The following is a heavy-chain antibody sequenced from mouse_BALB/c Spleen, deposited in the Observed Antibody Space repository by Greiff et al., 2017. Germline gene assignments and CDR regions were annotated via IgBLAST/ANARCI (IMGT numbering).Heavy chain of an antibody. D-gene: IGHD1-1*01. V-gene: IGHV1S137*01. J-gene: IGHJ3*01. CDR1: GYTFTDYA. CDR2: ISTYYGDA. CDR3: ARSDYYGSQAWFAY. Sequence: VHLVESGAELVRPGVSVKISCKGSGYTFTDYAMHWVKQSHAKSLEWIGVISTYYGDASYNQKFKGKATMTVDKSSSTAYMELARLTSEDSAIYYCARSDYYGSQAWFAYWGQGTLVTVSA.